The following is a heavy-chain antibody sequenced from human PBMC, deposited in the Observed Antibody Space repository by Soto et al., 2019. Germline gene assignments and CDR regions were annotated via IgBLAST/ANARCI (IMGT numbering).Heavy chain of an antibody. Sequence: EVQLVESGGGLVQPGGSLRLSCAASGFTVSSNYMSWVRQAPGKGLEWVSVIYSGGSTYYADSVKVRFTISRHNSKNTLYFQMNSLGAEDTAVYYCARGIAYSCSSTSCHPWFDPWGQGTLVTVSS. CDR1: GFTVSSNY. V-gene: IGHV3-53*04. J-gene: IGHJ5*02. D-gene: IGHD2-2*01. CDR2: IYSGGST. CDR3: ARGIAYSCSSTSCHPWFDP.